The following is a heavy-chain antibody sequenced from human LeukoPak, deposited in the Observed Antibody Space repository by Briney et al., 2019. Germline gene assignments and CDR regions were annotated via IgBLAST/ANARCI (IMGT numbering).Heavy chain of an antibody. D-gene: IGHD2-2*01. CDR1: GYTFTGYY. V-gene: IGHV1-24*01. J-gene: IGHJ4*02. CDR3: ARVEILVPAAIIGYFDY. CDR2: FDPEDGET. Sequence: GASVKVSCKASGYTFTGYYMHWVRQAPGKGLEWMGGFDPEDGETIYAQKFQGRVTMTTDTSTSTAYMELRSLRSDDTAVYYCARVEILVPAAIIGYFDYWGQGTLVTVSS.